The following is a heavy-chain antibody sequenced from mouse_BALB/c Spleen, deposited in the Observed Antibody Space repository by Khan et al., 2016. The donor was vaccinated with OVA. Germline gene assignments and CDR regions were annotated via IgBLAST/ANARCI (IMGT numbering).Heavy chain of an antibody. Sequence: QVHVKQSGAELVKAGASVKMSCKASGYTFTSYWMHWVKQRLGQGLEWFTETNPTNGRTYYNEKFKSKATLTVDKSSSTAYMLLSGPTFEDSAVYYCARIKKIVATYFDCWGQGTTLTVSS. V-gene: IGHV1S81*02. J-gene: IGHJ2*01. D-gene: IGHD1-1*01. CDR2: TNPTNGRT. CDR3: ARIKKIVATYFDC. CDR1: GYTFTSYW.